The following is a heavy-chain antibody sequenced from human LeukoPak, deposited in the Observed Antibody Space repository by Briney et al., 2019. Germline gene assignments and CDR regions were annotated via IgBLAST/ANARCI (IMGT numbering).Heavy chain of an antibody. Sequence: ASVKVSCTASGYSFTSYYIHWVRQAPGQGLEWMGIINPRGGVTSYAQKFQGRVTMTRDTSTSTVYMDLSSLRSEDTAVYYCARDGARMTTPSEWFDPWGQGTLVTVSS. D-gene: IGHD4-11*01. J-gene: IGHJ5*02. V-gene: IGHV1-46*01. CDR2: INPRGGVT. CDR1: GYSFTSYY. CDR3: ARDGARMTTPSEWFDP.